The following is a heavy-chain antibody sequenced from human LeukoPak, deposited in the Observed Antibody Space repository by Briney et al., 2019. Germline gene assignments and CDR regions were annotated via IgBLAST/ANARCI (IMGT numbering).Heavy chain of an antibody. J-gene: IGHJ4*02. Sequence: GGSLRLSCAASGFTFSSYEMNWVRQAPGKGLEWVSYISSSGSTIYYADSVKGRFTISRDNSKNTLYLQMNSLRAEDTAVYYCARDRYYDFWSGYPIDYWGQGTLVTVSS. D-gene: IGHD3-3*01. CDR2: ISSSGSTI. CDR3: ARDRYYDFWSGYPIDY. CDR1: GFTFSSYE. V-gene: IGHV3-48*03.